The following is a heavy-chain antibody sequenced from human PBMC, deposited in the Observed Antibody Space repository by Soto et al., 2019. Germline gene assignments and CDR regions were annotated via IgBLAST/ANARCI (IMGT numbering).Heavy chain of an antibody. CDR1: GGSVNGYY. V-gene: IGHV4-34*01. CDR3: ASYKDFSSSFGGYYFDS. Sequence: NPSETLSLTCAVYGGSVNGYYWNWIRQPPGKGLEWIGEINHTGGTHYNPSPRGRVTISEDTSKKQFSLKLTSVTAAHAAVYYCASYKDFSSSFGGYYFDSWGQGTLVTVSS. CDR2: INHTGGT. J-gene: IGHJ4*02. D-gene: IGHD3-3*02.